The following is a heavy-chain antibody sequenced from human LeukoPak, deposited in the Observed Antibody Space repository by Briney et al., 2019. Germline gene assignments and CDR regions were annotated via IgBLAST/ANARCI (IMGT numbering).Heavy chain of an antibody. CDR2: INSDGSGT. V-gene: IGHV3-74*01. CDR1: GFTFSSYW. J-gene: IGHJ5*01. Sequence: GGSLRLSCAASGFTFSSYWFHWVRQAPGKGLVWVSRINSDGSGTTYADSVKGRFTISRDNAKSTLFLQMNSLRAEDTAVYYCAKDDNWLQFESWGQGTLVTVSS. D-gene: IGHD5-24*01. CDR3: AKDDNWLQFES.